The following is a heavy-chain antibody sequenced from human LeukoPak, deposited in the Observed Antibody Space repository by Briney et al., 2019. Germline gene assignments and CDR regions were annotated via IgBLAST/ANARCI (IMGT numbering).Heavy chain of an antibody. D-gene: IGHD3-9*01. CDR1: GYSFTSYW. Sequence: GESPKISCWGSGYSFTSYWIGWVRQIPGKGLEGMGIIYSGYSDTSFSPSFQGPVPISPDKSISTAYMQWSSLKASDTAMNYCARLDSFRRLRYSPPLDYWGQGTLVTVSS. V-gene: IGHV5-51*01. J-gene: IGHJ4*02. CDR3: ARLDSFRRLRYSPPLDY. CDR2: IYSGYSDT.